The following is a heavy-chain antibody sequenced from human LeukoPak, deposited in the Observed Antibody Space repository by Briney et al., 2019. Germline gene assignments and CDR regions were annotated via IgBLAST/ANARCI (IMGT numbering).Heavy chain of an antibody. Sequence: PGKSLRLSCAASGFTFSDYGMHWVRQAPGKGLGWVAVIWTDGSNMLQADFVKGRFTISRDNSNNTLYLSMNSLRVEDTAVYFCARGVYCSSTSCYRPGWFDPWGQGTLVTVSS. J-gene: IGHJ5*02. CDR1: GFTFSDYG. V-gene: IGHV3-33*01. D-gene: IGHD2-2*01. CDR3: ARGVYCSSTSCYRPGWFDP. CDR2: IWTDGSNM.